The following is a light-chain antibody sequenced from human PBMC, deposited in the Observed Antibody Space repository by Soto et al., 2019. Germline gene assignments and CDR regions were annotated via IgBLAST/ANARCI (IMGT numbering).Light chain of an antibody. V-gene: IGKV3-20*01. J-gene: IGKJ1*01. CDR1: RSVSSY. CDR3: QHYGSSRT. Sequence: EIVLTQSPGTLSLSVGERATLSCWASRSVSSYLGWYQQKPGQAPKLLIYGASSWASGIPDRFSGSGSGTDFPLTISRLEPEDFAVYYCQHYGSSRTFGQGTKVDIK. CDR2: GAS.